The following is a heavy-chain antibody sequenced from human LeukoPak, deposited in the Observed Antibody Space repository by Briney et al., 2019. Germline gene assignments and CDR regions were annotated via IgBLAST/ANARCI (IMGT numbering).Heavy chain of an antibody. CDR3: ARSGGVEMATRL. CDR2: INPNSGGT. J-gene: IGHJ3*01. Sequence: GASVKVSCKASGYTFTSYDINWVRQAPGQGLEWMGWINPNSGGTNYAQKFQGRVTMTRDASISTAYMELSRLRSDDTAVYYCARSGGVEMATRLWGQGTMVTVSS. CDR1: GYTFTSYD. V-gene: IGHV1-2*02. D-gene: IGHD5-24*01.